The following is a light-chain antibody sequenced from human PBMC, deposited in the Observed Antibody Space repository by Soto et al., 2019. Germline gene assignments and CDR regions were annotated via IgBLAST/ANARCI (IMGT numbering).Light chain of an antibody. Sequence: DIQMTQSPSAMSASVGDRVTITCRASRGISNYLAWFQQKPGKVPKRLIYDASTLESGVPSRFSGSGGWREFSLITISLQHEDFVAYYCFQHYTYPLSFGGGTKVAMK. V-gene: IGKV1-17*03. CDR1: RGISNY. CDR2: DAS. CDR3: FQHYTYPLS. J-gene: IGKJ4*01.